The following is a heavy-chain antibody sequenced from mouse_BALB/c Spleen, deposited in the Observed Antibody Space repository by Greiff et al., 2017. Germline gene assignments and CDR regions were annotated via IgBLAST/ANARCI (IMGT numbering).Heavy chain of an antibody. J-gene: IGHJ3*01. CDR3: ARDGYGNYPFAY. CDR2: ISDGGSYT. D-gene: IGHD2-1*01. Sequence: EVMLVESGGGLVKPGGSLKLSCAASGFTFSDYYMYWVRRTPEKRLEWVATISDGGSYTYYPDSVKGRFTISRDNAKNNLYLQMSSLKSEDTAMYYCARDGYGNYPFAYWGQGTLVTVSA. CDR1: GFTFSDYY. V-gene: IGHV5-4*02.